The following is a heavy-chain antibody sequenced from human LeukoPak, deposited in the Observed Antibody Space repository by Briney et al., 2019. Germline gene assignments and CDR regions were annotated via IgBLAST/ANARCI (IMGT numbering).Heavy chain of an antibody. CDR1: GGSISSYY. D-gene: IGHD3-3*01. V-gene: IGHV4-59*01. Sequence: SETLSLTCTVSGGSISSYYWSWIRQPPGRRLEWIGHIYYSGSTNYNPSLKSRVTISVDTSKNQFSLKLSSVTAADTAVYYCASRSSIWSGYQDTLYYFDSWGQGTLVTVSS. J-gene: IGHJ4*02. CDR2: IYYSGST. CDR3: ASRSSIWSGYQDTLYYFDS.